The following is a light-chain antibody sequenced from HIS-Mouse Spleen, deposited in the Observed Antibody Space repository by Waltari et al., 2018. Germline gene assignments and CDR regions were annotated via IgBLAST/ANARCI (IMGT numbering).Light chain of an antibody. V-gene: IGLV2-18*02. CDR1: RRYLGSYNR. J-gene: IGLJ1*01. CDR3: SSYTSSSTV. Sequence: QSALTQPPSVSGSPGQSVTLPSTRTRRYLGSYNRLPWYQQPPGTAPKLIIYEVSNRPSGVPDRFSGSKSGNTASLTISGLQAEDEADYYCSSYTSSSTVFGTGTKVTVL. CDR2: EVS.